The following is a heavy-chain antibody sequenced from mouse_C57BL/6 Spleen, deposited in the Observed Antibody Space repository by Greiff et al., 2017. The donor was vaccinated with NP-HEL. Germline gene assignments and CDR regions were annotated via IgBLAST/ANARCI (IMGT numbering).Heavy chain of an antibody. CDR1: GYTFTSYW. CDR2: IYPGSGST. V-gene: IGHV1-55*01. Sequence: QVQLQQPGAELVKPGASVKMSCKASGYTFTSYWITWVKQRPGQGLEWIGDIYPGSGSTNYNEKFKSKATLTVDTSSSTAYMQLSSLTSEDSAVYYGARDEGNYYGSSYCAMDYWGQGTSVTVSS. CDR3: ARDEGNYYGSSYCAMDY. J-gene: IGHJ4*01. D-gene: IGHD1-1*01.